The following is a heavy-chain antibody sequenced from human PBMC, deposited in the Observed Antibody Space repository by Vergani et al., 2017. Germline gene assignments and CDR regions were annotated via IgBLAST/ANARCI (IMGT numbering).Heavy chain of an antibody. D-gene: IGHD3-3*01. CDR3: AKESGYYGRFDY. V-gene: IGHV3-9*01. J-gene: IGHJ4*02. CDR1: GFTFDDYA. CDR2: ISWNSGSI. Sequence: EVQLVESGGGLVQPGRSLRLSCAASGFTFDDYAMHWVRQAPGKGLEWVSGISWNSGSIGYADSVKGRFTISRDNAKNSLYLQMNSLRAEDTALYYCAKESGYYGRFDYWGQGTLVTVSS.